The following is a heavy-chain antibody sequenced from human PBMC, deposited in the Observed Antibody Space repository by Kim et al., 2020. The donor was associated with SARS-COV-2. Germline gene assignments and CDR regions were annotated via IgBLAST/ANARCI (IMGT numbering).Heavy chain of an antibody. D-gene: IGHD2-2*01. CDR2: IYTSGST. J-gene: IGHJ6*02. CDR3: ARDGGYCSSTSCQTPPYYYYGMDV. CDR1: GGSISSGSYY. Sequence: SETLSLTCTVSGGSISSGSYYWSWIRQPAGKGLEWIGRIYTSGSTNYNPSLKSRVTISVDTSKNQFSLKLSSVTAADTAVYYCARDGGYCSSTSCQTPPYYYYGMDVWGQGTTVTVSS. V-gene: IGHV4-61*02.